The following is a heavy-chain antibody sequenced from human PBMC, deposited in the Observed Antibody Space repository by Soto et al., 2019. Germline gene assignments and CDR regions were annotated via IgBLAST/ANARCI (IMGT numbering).Heavy chain of an antibody. CDR2: IYCGGYT. J-gene: IGHJ3*02. CDR1: GFTVSSNY. CDR3: AGGWRVDAFDI. Sequence: EVQLVESGGGLVQPGGSLRLSCAASGFTVSSNYMSWVRQAPGKGLEWVSVIYCGGYTHYADSVKGRFTISRHNSKNTLSLQMNSLRAEDAAVYFCAGGWRVDAFDIWGQGTMVTVSS. V-gene: IGHV3-53*04. D-gene: IGHD3-3*01.